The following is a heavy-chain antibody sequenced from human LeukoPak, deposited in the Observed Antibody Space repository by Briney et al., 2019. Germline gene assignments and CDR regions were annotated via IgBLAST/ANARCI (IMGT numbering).Heavy chain of an antibody. CDR3: ARHLRGHTIYFDY. J-gene: IGHJ4*02. V-gene: IGHV4-4*07. CDR2: IHTSGTT. CDR1: GDSMTNYY. Sequence: SETLSLTCTVSGDSMTNYYWSFIRQTAGKGLEWIGRIHTSGTTWYNASLKSRVTMSVDASRNQFSLRLTSVTAADTAVFYCARHLRGHTIYFDYWGQGTLVTVFS. D-gene: IGHD3-10*01.